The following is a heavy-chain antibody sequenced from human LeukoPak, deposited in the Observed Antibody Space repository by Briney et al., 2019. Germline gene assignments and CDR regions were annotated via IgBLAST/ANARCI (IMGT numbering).Heavy chain of an antibody. V-gene: IGHV3-48*03. CDR3: ARGGTASFDS. CDR2: ISRSGSTI. CDR1: GITFSSYE. D-gene: IGHD6-13*01. Sequence: GGSLRLSCAASGITFSSYEMNWVRQAPGKGLEWVSYISRSGSTIYYADSVKGRFTVSRDNAKNTLYLQMSSLRAEDTAVYFCARGGTASFDSWGQGTLVTVSS. J-gene: IGHJ4*02.